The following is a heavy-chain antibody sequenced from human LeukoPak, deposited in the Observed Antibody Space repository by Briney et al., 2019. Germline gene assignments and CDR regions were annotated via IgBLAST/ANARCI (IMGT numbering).Heavy chain of an antibody. V-gene: IGHV3-33*01. J-gene: IGHJ4*02. CDR2: ISYDGSDK. CDR1: GFTFSSYG. CDR3: ARDYYTSGSPNDY. D-gene: IGHD3-10*01. Sequence: GGSLRLSCAASGFTFSSYGIHWVRQAPGKGLEWVAFISYDGSDKSYADSVMGRFTISRDNAKNTLYLQMNSLRAEDTAVYYCARDYYTSGSPNDYWGQGTLVTVSS.